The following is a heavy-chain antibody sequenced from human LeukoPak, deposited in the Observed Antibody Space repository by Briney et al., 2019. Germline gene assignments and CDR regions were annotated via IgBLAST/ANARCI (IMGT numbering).Heavy chain of an antibody. J-gene: IGHJ6*02. CDR3: ARVCGGGGCDHYYYGMDV. V-gene: IGHV4-4*07. CDR2: IYTSGST. Sequence: PSETLSLACTVSGGSISSYYWSWIRQPAGKGLEWIGRIYTSGSTNYNPSLKSRVTMSVDTSKNQFSLKLSSVTAADTAVYCCARVCGGGGCDHYYYGMDVWGQGTTVTVSS. D-gene: IGHD2-21*01. CDR1: GGSISSYY.